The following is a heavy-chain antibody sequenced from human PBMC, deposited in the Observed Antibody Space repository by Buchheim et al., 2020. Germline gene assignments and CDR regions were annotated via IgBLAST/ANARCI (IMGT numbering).Heavy chain of an antibody. CDR3: ARTTTYYYDSSGYYYFDY. J-gene: IGHJ4*02. Sequence: QVQLQESGPGLVKPSETLSLTCTVSGGSISSYYWSWIRQPPGKGLEWIGYIYYSGSTNYNPSLKSRVTISVDTSKNQFSLKLSSVTAADTAVYYCARTTTYYYDSSGYYYFDYWGQGTL. CDR2: IYYSGST. D-gene: IGHD3-22*01. V-gene: IGHV4-59*01. CDR1: GGSISSYY.